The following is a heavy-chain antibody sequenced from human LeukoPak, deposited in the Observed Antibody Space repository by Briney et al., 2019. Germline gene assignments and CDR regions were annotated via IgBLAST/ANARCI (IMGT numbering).Heavy chain of an antibody. CDR3: AKGRPHYYDSSGYYPQYY. V-gene: IGHV3-23*01. CDR2: ISGSGGST. D-gene: IGHD3-22*01. Sequence: GGSLRLSCAASGSTFSRYGVSWVRQAPGKGLEWASAISGSGGSTYYADSVKGRFTISRDNSKNTLYLQMNSLRAEDTAVYYCAKGRPHYYDSSGYYPQYYWGQGTLVTVSS. CDR1: GSTFSRYG. J-gene: IGHJ4*02.